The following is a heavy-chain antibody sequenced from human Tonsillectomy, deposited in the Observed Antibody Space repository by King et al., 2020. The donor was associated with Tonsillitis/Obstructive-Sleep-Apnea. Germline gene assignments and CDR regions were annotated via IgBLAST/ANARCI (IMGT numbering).Heavy chain of an antibody. V-gene: IGHV5-10-1*01. CDR3: ARRYFDGHYYYYMDV. Sequence: VQLVESGAEVKKPGESLRISWTGSGYSFTSYWIDWVRQMPGKGLEWMGTIDPSDSYINYSPSFQGHVTISSDKSISTAYLQWSSLKASDTAMYYCARRYFDGHYYYYMDVWGKGTPVTVSS. CDR2: IDPSDSYI. J-gene: IGHJ6*03. D-gene: IGHD3-9*01. CDR1: GYSFTSYW.